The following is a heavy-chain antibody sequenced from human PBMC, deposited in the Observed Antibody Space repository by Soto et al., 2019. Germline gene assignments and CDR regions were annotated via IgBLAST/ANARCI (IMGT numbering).Heavy chain of an antibody. Sequence: GGSLRLSCAASGFTFSDYYMSWIRQAPGKGLEWVSYINSRGIYIKYADSVKGRFTISRDNAKNSLYLQMNSLRVEDTAVYYCARDGRDDYGDNNWFDPWGQGTLVTVSS. J-gene: IGHJ5*02. CDR2: INSRGIYI. CDR3: ARDGRDDYGDNNWFDP. CDR1: GFTFSDYY. D-gene: IGHD4-17*01. V-gene: IGHV3-11*06.